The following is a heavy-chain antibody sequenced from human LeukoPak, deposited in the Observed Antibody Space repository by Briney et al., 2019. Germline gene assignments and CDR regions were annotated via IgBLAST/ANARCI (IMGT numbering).Heavy chain of an antibody. CDR3: AXXXXXDXXGXG. CDR2: IIPIFGTA. CDR1: FSXXA. Sequence: FSXXAISWVRQAPGQGLEWMGGIIPIFGTANYAQKFQGRVTITADESTSTAYMELSSLRSEDTAVYYCAXXXXXDXXGXGWGQGXLXTVSS. J-gene: IGHJ4*02. V-gene: IGHV1-69*01.